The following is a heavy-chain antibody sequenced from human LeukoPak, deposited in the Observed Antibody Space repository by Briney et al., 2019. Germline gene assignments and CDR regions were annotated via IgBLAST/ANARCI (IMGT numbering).Heavy chain of an antibody. CDR1: GYAFTGYY. Sequence: ASMKVSCKASGYAFTGYYIHWVRQAPGQGLEWMGWINLNSGDTNYAQKFQGRVSMTRDTSISTAYMELSRLKSDDTAVFYCARGVTARGFYYYMDVWGKGTTVTISS. CDR3: ARGVTARGFYYYMDV. J-gene: IGHJ6*03. D-gene: IGHD2-21*02. CDR2: INLNSGDT. V-gene: IGHV1-2*02.